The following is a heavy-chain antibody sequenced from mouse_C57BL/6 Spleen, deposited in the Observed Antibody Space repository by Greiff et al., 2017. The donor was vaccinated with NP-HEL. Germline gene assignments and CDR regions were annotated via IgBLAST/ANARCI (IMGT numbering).Heavy chain of an antibody. V-gene: IGHV3-6*01. D-gene: IGHD6-1*01. CDR3: AKDHELAAYY. J-gene: IGHJ2*01. Sequence: EVQLQESGPGFVKPARSLTLTCSVTGYSITSCDFWYCLRPSPGNQLEFMCLISYDGSNNYNPTLKNRITITRDTSKNQFFLKLDSVTTEDTATYYCAKDHELAAYYWGQGTTLTVSS. CDR2: ISYDGSN. CDR1: GYSITSCDF.